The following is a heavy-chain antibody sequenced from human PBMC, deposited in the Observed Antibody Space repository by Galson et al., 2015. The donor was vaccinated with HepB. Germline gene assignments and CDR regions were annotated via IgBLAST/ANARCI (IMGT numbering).Heavy chain of an antibody. CDR2: IIPIFDTA. J-gene: IGHJ6*02. V-gene: IGHV1-69*13. D-gene: IGHD6-13*01. CDR3: ARDLHPQSGYSSSWYGGLVFGMDV. CDR1: GGTFSSYA. Sequence: SVTVSCKASGGTFSSYAISWVRQAPGQGLEWMGGIIPIFDTANYAQKFQGRVTITADESTSTAYMELSSLRSEDTAVYYCARDLHPQSGYSSSWYGGLVFGMDVWGQGTTVTVSS.